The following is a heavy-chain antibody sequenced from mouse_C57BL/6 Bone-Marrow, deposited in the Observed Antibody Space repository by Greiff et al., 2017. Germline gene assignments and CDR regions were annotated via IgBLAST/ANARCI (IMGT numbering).Heavy chain of an antibody. CDR1: GFTFTSYG. V-gene: IGHV5-6*01. D-gene: IGHD1-1*01. Sequence: EVNLVESGGDLVKPGGSLKLSCAASGFTFTSYGMSWVRQTPDKRLEWVATISSGGSYTYYTDSVKGRFTFTRDNAKNTLYLQMGSLKSEDSALYYCAIQRITTVVAFYWYFDVWGTGTTVTVSS. CDR2: ISSGGSYT. CDR3: AIQRITTVVAFYWYFDV. J-gene: IGHJ1*03.